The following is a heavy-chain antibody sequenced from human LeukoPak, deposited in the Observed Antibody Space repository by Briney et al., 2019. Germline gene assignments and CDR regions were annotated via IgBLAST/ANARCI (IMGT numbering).Heavy chain of an antibody. CDR3: ATVPLKFHYDSSGYRWFDP. Sequence: VASVKVSCKASGYTFTGYYMHWVRQAPGQGLEWMGWINPNSGGTNYAQKFQGRVTMTEDTSTDTAYMELSSLRSEDTAVYYCATVPLKFHYDSSGYRWFDPWGQGTLVTVSS. CDR1: GYTFTGYY. V-gene: IGHV1-2*02. CDR2: INPNSGGT. J-gene: IGHJ5*02. D-gene: IGHD3-22*01.